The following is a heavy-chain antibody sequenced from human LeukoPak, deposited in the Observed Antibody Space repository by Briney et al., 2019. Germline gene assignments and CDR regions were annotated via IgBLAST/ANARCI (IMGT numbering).Heavy chain of an antibody. CDR2: IYSGGST. D-gene: IGHD3-10*01. Sequence: GGSLRLSCAASGFTVSSNYMSWVRQAPGKGLEWVSVIYSGGSTYYADSAKGRFTISRHNSKNTLYLQMNSLRAEDTAVYYCARAMVRGGDYFDYWGQGTLVTVSS. J-gene: IGHJ4*02. CDR1: GFTVSSNY. CDR3: ARAMVRGGDYFDY. V-gene: IGHV3-53*04.